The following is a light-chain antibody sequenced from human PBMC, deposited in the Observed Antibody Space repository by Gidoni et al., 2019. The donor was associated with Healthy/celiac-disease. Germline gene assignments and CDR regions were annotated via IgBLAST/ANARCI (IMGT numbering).Light chain of an antibody. CDR1: QSISSY. CDR3: QQSYSTPWT. Sequence: DIQMTQYPSSLSASVGDRVTITCRASQSISSYLNWYQQNPGKAPKLLIDAASSLQSGVPSRFSGSGSGTDFTLTISSLQPEDFAYYYCQQSYSTPWTFGQGTKVEIK. CDR2: AAS. V-gene: IGKV1-39*01. J-gene: IGKJ1*01.